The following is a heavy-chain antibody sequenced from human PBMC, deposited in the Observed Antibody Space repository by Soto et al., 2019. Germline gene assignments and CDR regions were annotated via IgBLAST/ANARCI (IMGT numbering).Heavy chain of an antibody. Sequence: HTLSLTCAISGDSVSSNSAAWNWIRQSPSRGLEWLGRTYYRSKWYNDYAVSVKSRITINPDTSKNQFSLQLNSVTPEDTAVYYCAREPCAGSYTGWMGFDIRGPGIMVTVAS. CDR3: AREPCAGSYTGWMGFDI. V-gene: IGHV6-1*01. CDR2: TYYRSKWYN. D-gene: IGHD3-10*02. J-gene: IGHJ3*02. CDR1: GDSVSSNSAA.